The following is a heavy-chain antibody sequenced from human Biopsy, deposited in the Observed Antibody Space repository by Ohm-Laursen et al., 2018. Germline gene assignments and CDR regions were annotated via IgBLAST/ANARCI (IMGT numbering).Heavy chain of an antibody. CDR3: AKQWSYYESFTQHYRGDFDY. CDR2: ISYSGST. D-gene: IGHD3-16*01. J-gene: IGHJ4*02. V-gene: IGHV4-59*08. Sequence: GTLSLTCRVSGGSISSSYWSWIRQPPGKGLEWIGYISYSGSTSYNPSLKCRVTISADTSKNQLSLTLSSLTAADTAVYFCAKQWSYYESFTQHYRGDFDYWGQGTLVIVSS. CDR1: GGSISSSY.